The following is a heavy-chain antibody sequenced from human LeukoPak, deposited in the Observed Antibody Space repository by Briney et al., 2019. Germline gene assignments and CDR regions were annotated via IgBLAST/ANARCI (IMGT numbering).Heavy chain of an antibody. CDR3: ARDDDDEGPD. CDR2: IYSSNNT. V-gene: IGHV3-66*01. CDR1: GFTFSSYD. J-gene: IGHJ4*02. Sequence: GGSLRLSCAASGFTFSSYDMNWVRQAPGKGLEWVSVIYSSNNTYYADSVKGRFIISRDNSKGTLYLQMNDLRAEDTAVYYCARDDDDEGPDWGQGTLVTVSS. D-gene: IGHD3-16*01.